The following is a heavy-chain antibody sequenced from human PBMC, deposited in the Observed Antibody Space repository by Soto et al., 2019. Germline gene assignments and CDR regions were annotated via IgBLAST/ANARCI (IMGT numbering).Heavy chain of an antibody. J-gene: IGHJ6*02. D-gene: IGHD6-13*01. CDR3: TREKQQLVKVVPYYYYYGMDV. V-gene: IGHV3-49*04. CDR1: GFTFGDYA. CDR2: IRSKAYGGTT. Sequence: QPGGSLRLSCTASGFTFGDYAMSWVRQAPGKGLEWVGFIRSKAYGGTTEYAASVKGRFTISRDDSKSIAYLQMNSLKTEDTAVYYCTREKQQLVKVVPYYYYYGMDVWGQGTTVTVSS.